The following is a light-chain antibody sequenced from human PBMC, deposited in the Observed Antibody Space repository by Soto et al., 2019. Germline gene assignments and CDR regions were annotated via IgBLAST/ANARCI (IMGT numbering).Light chain of an antibody. CDR2: DAS. CDR1: QDINND. V-gene: IGKV1-13*02. J-gene: IGKJ1*01. CDR3: QQYGSSPPPT. Sequence: IALTQSPSTLSVSAGDRATLTCRASQDINNDVAWYHQKPGKAPSLLISDASNLATGVPARFSGSGSGTDFTLTISSMQPEDFAAYCCQQYGSSPPPTFGQGTKVDIK.